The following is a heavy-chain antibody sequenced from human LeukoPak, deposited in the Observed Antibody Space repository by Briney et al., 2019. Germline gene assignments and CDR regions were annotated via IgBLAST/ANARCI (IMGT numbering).Heavy chain of an antibody. J-gene: IGHJ5*02. CDR2: IRDDGSNK. D-gene: IGHD5-12*01. V-gene: IGHV3-30*02. Sequence: GGSLRLSCAASGFTLSSYGMHWVRQAPGKGRGWVAFIRDDGSNKYYANSVKGRFTISRENSKTTLYLKMNSLRAEDTAVYYCAKSGYAFGGWFDPWGQGTLVTVSS. CDR3: AKSGYAFGGWFDP. CDR1: GFTLSSYG.